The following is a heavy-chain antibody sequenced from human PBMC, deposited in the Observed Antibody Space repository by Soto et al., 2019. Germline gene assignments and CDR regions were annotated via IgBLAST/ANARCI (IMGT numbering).Heavy chain of an antibody. D-gene: IGHD3-22*01. Sequence: PGGSLRLSCAASGFTCSSYSMNWVRQAPGKGLEWVSYISSSSRTIYYADSVKGRFTISRDNAKNSLYLQMNSLRDEDTAVYYCGGDSSGYYYPDVFDIWGQGTMVTVSS. CDR3: GGDSSGYYYPDVFDI. J-gene: IGHJ3*02. CDR2: ISSSSRTI. V-gene: IGHV3-48*02. CDR1: GFTCSSYS.